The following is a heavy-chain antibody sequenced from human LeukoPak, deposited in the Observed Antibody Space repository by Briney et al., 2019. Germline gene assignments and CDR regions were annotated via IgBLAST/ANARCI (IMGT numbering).Heavy chain of an antibody. CDR3: ARSPDYGDFFDY. CDR2: INPNSGGT. D-gene: IGHD4-17*01. V-gene: IGHV1-2*06. Sequence: GASVKVSCKASGYTFTGYYMHWVRQAPGQGLEWMGRINPNSGGTNYAQKFQGRVTMTRDTSISTAYMELSRLRSDDTAVYYCARSPDYGDFFDYWGQGTLVTVSS. CDR1: GYTFTGYY. J-gene: IGHJ4*02.